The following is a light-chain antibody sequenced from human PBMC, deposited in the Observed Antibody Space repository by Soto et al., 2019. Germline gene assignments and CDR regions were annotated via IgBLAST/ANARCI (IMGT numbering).Light chain of an antibody. CDR3: SSYTSSSTYV. V-gene: IGLV2-14*01. Sequence: QSALTQPASVSGSPGQSITVSCTGSSSDIGAYKYVSWYQQRPGKAPKLMIYDVSNRPSGVSSRFGGSKSGNTASLTISGLQVEDEADYYCSSYTSSSTYVFGTGTKLTVL. CDR1: SSDIGAYKY. CDR2: DVS. J-gene: IGLJ1*01.